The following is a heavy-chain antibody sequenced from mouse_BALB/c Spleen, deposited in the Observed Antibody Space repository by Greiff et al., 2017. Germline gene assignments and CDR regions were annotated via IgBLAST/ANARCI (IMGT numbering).Heavy chain of an antibody. Sequence: VQLQQSGAELVRPGASVTLSCKASGYTFTDYEMHWVKQTPVHGLEWIGAIDPETGGTAYNQKFKGKATLTADKSSSTAYMELRSLTSEDSAVYYCTRDGYYGYAMDYWGQGTSVTVSS. CDR2: IDPETGGT. V-gene: IGHV1-15*01. D-gene: IGHD2-3*01. CDR3: TRDGYYGYAMDY. J-gene: IGHJ4*01. CDR1: GYTFTDYE.